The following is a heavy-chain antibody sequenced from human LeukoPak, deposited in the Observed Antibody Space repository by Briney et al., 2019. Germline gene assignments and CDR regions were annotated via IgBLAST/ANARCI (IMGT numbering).Heavy chain of an antibody. CDR3: ARERDYHDSSGYY. Sequence: PSETLSLTCTVSGGSISSGGYYWSWIRQHPGKGLEWIGYIYYSGSTYYNPSLKSRVTISVDTSKNQFSLKLSSVTAADTAVYYCARERDYHDSSGYYWGQGTLVTVSS. V-gene: IGHV4-31*03. J-gene: IGHJ4*02. CDR1: GGSISSGGYY. CDR2: IYYSGST. D-gene: IGHD3-22*01.